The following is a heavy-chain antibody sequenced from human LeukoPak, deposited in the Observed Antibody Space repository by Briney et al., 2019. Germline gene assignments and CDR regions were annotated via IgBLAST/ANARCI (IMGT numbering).Heavy chain of an antibody. V-gene: IGHV3-53*01. D-gene: IGHD5-12*01. Sequence: GGSLRLSCAASGFTVSSNYMSWVRQAPGKGLEWVSVIYSGGSTNYADSVRGRFTISRDNSKNTLYLQMNSPRDEDTAVYYCARGRYEISAAMDVWGQGTTVTVSS. CDR2: IYSGGST. CDR3: ARGRYEISAAMDV. CDR1: GFTVSSNY. J-gene: IGHJ6*02.